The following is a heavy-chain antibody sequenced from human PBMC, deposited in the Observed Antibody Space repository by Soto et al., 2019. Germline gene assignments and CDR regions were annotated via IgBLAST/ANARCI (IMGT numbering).Heavy chain of an antibody. CDR3: ARVRHYYDSSGYFDRPGFDS. D-gene: IGHD3-22*01. CDR1: GFTFSSYE. J-gene: IGHJ4*02. CDR2: ISSSGSTI. Sequence: GGSLRLSCAASGFTFSSYEVNWVRQAPGKGLEWVSYISSSGSTIYYADSVKGRFTISRDNAKNSLYLQMNSLRAEDTAVYFCARVRHYYDSSGYFDRPGFDSWGQGTLVTVSS. V-gene: IGHV3-48*03.